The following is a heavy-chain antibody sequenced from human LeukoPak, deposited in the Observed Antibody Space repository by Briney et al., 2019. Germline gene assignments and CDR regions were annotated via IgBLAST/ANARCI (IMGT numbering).Heavy chain of an antibody. J-gene: IGHJ4*02. CDR2: ISYDGSNK. D-gene: IGHD2-2*02. CDR1: GFTFSSYA. V-gene: IGHV3-30*04. CDR3: ARGAGRRGDCSSTSCYIFDY. Sequence: GGSLRLSCAASGFTFSSYAMHWVRQAPGKGLEWVAVISYDGSNKYYADSVKGRFTISRDNSKNTLYLQMNSLRAEDTAVYYCARGAGRRGDCSSTSCYIFDYWGQGTLVTVYS.